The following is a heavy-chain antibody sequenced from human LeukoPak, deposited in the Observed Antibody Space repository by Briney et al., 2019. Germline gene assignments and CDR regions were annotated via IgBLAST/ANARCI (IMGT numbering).Heavy chain of an antibody. Sequence: GGSLRLSCTASGFTFGDYAMSWVRQAPGKGLEWVGFIRSDADGGTTEYAASVKGRFTISRDDSKSIAYLQMNSLKTEDTAVYYCTRGDDYYGSGSYFPPIDYWGQGTLVTVSS. V-gene: IGHV3-49*04. CDR2: IRSDADGGTT. D-gene: IGHD3-10*01. CDR1: GFTFGDYA. J-gene: IGHJ4*02. CDR3: TRGDDYYGSGSYFPPIDY.